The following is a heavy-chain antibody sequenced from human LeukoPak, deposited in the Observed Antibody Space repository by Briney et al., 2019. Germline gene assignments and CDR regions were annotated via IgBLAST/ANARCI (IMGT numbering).Heavy chain of an antibody. Sequence: GGSLRLSCAASGFTFSSYAMSWVCQAPGKGLEWVAFIRYDGSNKYYADSVKGRFTISRDNSKNTLYLQMNSLRAEDTAVYYCAKDPQYCSGGSCYSDRSGYFDYWGQGTLVTVSS. D-gene: IGHD2-15*01. CDR3: AKDPQYCSGGSCYSDRSGYFDY. V-gene: IGHV3-30*02. CDR2: IRYDGSNK. J-gene: IGHJ4*02. CDR1: GFTFSSYA.